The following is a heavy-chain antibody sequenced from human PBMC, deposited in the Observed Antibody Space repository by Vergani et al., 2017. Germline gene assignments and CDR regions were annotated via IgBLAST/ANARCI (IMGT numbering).Heavy chain of an antibody. CDR1: GGSISSGSYY. Sequence: QVQLQESGPGLVKPSETLSLTCTVSGGSISSGSYYWSWIRQPAGKGLEWIGYIYYSGSTSYNPSLKSRVTISVDTSKNQFSLNLRCVTDADTAVYYCAGRAYSGSFSYYFDYWGQGTLVTVSS. CDR2: IYYSGST. D-gene: IGHD1-26*01. J-gene: IGHJ4*02. CDR3: AGRAYSGSFSYYFDY. V-gene: IGHV4-61*10.